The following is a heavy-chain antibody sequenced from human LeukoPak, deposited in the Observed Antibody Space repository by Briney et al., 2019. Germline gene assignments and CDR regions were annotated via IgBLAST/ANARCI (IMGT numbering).Heavy chain of an antibody. CDR3: VRRATD. V-gene: IGHV4-34*01. J-gene: IGHJ4*02. CDR2: INHSGST. Sequence: SETLSLTCAVYGGSFSGYYWSWIRQPPGKGLEWIGEINHSGSTNYNPSLKSRVTISVDTSKNQFSLKLSSVTAADTAVYYCVRRATDWGQGTLVTVSS. CDR1: GGSFSGYY. D-gene: IGHD5-24*01.